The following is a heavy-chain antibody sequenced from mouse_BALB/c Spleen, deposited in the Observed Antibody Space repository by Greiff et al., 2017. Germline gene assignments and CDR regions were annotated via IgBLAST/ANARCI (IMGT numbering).Heavy chain of an antibody. V-gene: IGHV2-9*02. J-gene: IGHJ3*01. D-gene: IGHD1-1*01. Sequence: VHLVESGPGLVAPSQSLSITCTVSGFSLTSYGVHWVRQPPGKGLEWLGVIWAGGSTNYNSALMSRLSISKDNSKSQVFLKMNSLQTDDTAMYYCAKYGTASGCAYWGQGTLVTVSA. CDR2: IWAGGST. CDR3: AKYGTASGCAY. CDR1: GFSLTSYG.